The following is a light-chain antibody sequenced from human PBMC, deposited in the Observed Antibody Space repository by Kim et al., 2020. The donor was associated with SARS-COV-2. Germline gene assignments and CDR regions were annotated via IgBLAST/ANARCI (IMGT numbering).Light chain of an antibody. CDR3: QTYDSVPWT. CDR1: QDISKY. Sequence: ACVGDRVTITCRASQDISKYLAWYQQEPRKVPKLLIYAASALQSGVPSRFGGSGSGTDFTLTITGLQREDVATYYCQTYDSVPWTFGPRTKVDIK. J-gene: IGKJ1*01. V-gene: IGKV1-27*01. CDR2: AAS.